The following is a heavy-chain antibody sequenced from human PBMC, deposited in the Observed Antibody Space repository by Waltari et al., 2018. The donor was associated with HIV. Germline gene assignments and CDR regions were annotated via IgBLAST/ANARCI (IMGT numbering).Heavy chain of an antibody. Sequence: EVQLLQSGGGWVQPGGSLRLSCEASGFTFSSSAMTWVRQAPGKGLKWISSVSGSGGSSFYADSVKGRLTVARDNSKNTVFLQLNSLAVDDTALYFCAKGGWKYFFDSWGQGALVTVSS. CDR3: AKGGWKYFFDS. V-gene: IGHV3-23*01. CDR1: GFTFSSSA. J-gene: IGHJ4*02. CDR2: VSGSGGSS. D-gene: IGHD6-19*01.